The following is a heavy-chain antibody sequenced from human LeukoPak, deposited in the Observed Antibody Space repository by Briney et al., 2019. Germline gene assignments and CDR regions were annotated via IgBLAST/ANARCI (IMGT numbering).Heavy chain of an antibody. Sequence: GGSLRLSCAASGFTFSSYAMHLVRQAAGKGLEWVAVISYDGSNKYYADSVKGRFTISRDNSKNTLYLQMNSLRAEDTAVYYCAKVPFLRSFDYWGQGTLVTVSS. V-gene: IGHV3-30-3*01. J-gene: IGHJ4*02. CDR1: GFTFSSYA. CDR2: ISYDGSNK. D-gene: IGHD4-17*01. CDR3: AKVPFLRSFDY.